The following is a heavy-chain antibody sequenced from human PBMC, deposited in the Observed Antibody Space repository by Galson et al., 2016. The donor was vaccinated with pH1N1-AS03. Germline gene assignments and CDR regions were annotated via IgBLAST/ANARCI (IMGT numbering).Heavy chain of an antibody. Sequence: SETLSLTCSVSGDSMDSSSYHWGWIRQPPGKGLEWIGTVYYSGRTYYNPSLNRRVTISVDVSRRHFSLKLKSVSATDTGVYYCARQATPEGWLHSTWFDPWGQGTLVTVSS. CDR3: ARQATPEGWLHSTWFDP. V-gene: IGHV4-39*01. J-gene: IGHJ5*02. CDR2: VYYSGRT. D-gene: IGHD5-24*01. CDR1: GDSMDSSSYH.